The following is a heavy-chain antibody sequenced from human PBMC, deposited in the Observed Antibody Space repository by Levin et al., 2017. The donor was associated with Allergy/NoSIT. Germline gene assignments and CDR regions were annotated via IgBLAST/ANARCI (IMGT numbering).Heavy chain of an antibody. V-gene: IGHV3-72*01. CDR3: VRGRSVGGRTYFDY. Sequence: PGGSLRLSCATSGFTFTDHYVDWVRQAPGKGLEWVGRSRNKANYYSTEYGAFVKGRFTISRDESKNSVYLQMNSLKTDDTAVYYCVRGRSVGGRTYFDYWGQGTLVTVSP. D-gene: IGHD3/OR15-3a*01. CDR1: GFTFTDHY. J-gene: IGHJ4*02. CDR2: SRNKANYYST.